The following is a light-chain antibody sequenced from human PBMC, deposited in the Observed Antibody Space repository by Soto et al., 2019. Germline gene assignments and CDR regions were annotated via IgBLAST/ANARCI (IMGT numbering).Light chain of an antibody. CDR3: QQYGSSPYT. J-gene: IGKJ2*01. CDR2: GAS. Sequence: EIVLTQSPGTLSLSPGERATLSCRASQSISSSSLAWYQQKPGQAPRLLISGASSRATGIPDRFSGSGSGTDFTLTIIRLEPEDFAVYYCQQYGSSPYTFGQGTKLEIK. V-gene: IGKV3-20*01. CDR1: QSISSSS.